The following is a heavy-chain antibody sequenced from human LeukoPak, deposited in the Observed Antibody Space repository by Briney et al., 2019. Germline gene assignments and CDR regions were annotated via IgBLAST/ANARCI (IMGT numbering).Heavy chain of an antibody. CDR2: IYHDVAT. CDR3: ARAQVASRIRLEH. CDR1: GGSIRSYY. Sequence: PSETLSLTCTVSGGSIRSYYYNWIRQTPVKGLEWIGYIYHDVATSYNPSLKSRVTMSVGTSKNQFSLTLISATAADTAVYYCARAQVASRIRLEHWGQGILVTVSS. J-gene: IGHJ1*01. D-gene: IGHD5-12*01. V-gene: IGHV4-59*01.